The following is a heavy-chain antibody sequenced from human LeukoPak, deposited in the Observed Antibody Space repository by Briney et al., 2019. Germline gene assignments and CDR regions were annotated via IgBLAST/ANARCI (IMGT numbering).Heavy chain of an antibody. CDR1: GGSFSGYY. J-gene: IGHJ4*02. CDR3: ARGAGTTQGGTFDY. V-gene: IGHV4-34*01. D-gene: IGHD1-1*01. Sequence: PSETLSLTCTVSGGSFSGYYWSWIRQPPGKGLEWIGEINHSGSTNYNPSLKSRVTISVDTSKNQFSLKLSSVTAADTAVYYCARGAGTTQGGTFDYWGQGTLVTVSS. CDR2: INHSGST.